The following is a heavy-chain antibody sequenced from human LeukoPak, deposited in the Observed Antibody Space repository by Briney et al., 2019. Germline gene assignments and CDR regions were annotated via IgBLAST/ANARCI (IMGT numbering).Heavy chain of an antibody. CDR1: GGSISSSSYY. D-gene: IGHD3-16*01. V-gene: IGHV4-39*01. J-gene: IGHJ3*02. CDR3: ARSLWPYDAFDI. Sequence: SETLSLTCTVSGGSISSSSYYWGWIRQPPGKGLEWIGSIYYSGSTYYNPSLKSRVTISVDTSKNQFPLKLSSVTAADTAVYYCARSLWPYDAFDIWGQGTMVTVSS. CDR2: IYYSGST.